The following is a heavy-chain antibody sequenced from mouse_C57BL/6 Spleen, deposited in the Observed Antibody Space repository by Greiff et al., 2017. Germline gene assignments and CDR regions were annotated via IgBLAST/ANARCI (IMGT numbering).Heavy chain of an antibody. V-gene: IGHV1-66*01. D-gene: IGHD2-4*01. CDR3: ARERDYDYDDYAMDY. CDR2: IYPGSGNT. Sequence: QVHVKQSGPELVKPGASVKISCKASGYSFTSYYIHWVKQRPGQGLEWIGWIYPGSGNTKYNEKFKGKATLTADTSSSTAYMQLSSLTSEDSAVYYCARERDYDYDDYAMDYWGQGTSVTVSS. CDR1: GYSFTSYY. J-gene: IGHJ4*01.